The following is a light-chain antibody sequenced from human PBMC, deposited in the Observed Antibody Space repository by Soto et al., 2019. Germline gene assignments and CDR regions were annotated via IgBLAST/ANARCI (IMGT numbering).Light chain of an antibody. CDR1: QGIGRS. Sequence: AIQLTQSPSSLSASVGDRVTISCRASQGIGRSLAWYQRKAGKAPKLLIFTASTLESGVSSRFTGSGSGTDFTLTISSLQPEDFATYYCQQFNSYPHTFGQGTRLEI. V-gene: IGKV1-13*02. J-gene: IGKJ5*01. CDR2: TAS. CDR3: QQFNSYPHT.